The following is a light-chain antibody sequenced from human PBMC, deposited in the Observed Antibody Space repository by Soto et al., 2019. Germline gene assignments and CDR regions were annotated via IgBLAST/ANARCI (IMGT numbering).Light chain of an antibody. V-gene: IGKV3-15*01. Sequence: EIVMTQSPATLSVSPGERATLSCRSSQTIRNNLAWYQQKPGQAPRLLIYVASTRATDIPARFSGSGSGTDFTLTISSLQSEDFAFYYCQQYNRWPLTFGGGTNVEIK. CDR3: QQYNRWPLT. CDR1: QTIRNN. J-gene: IGKJ4*01. CDR2: VAS.